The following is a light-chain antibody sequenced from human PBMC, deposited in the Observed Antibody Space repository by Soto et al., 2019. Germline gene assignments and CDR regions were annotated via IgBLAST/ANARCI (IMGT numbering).Light chain of an antibody. J-gene: IGLJ2*01. V-gene: IGLV2-23*01. CDR1: SSDVGSYNL. CDR3: CSYAGSRTVV. Sequence: QSVLTQPASVSGSPGQSVTISCTGTSSDVGSYNLVSWYQKYPDKAPKLMIYEATKRPSGVSNRFSGSKSGNTASLTISGLQAEDEADYYCCSYAGSRTVVFGGGTKVTVL. CDR2: EAT.